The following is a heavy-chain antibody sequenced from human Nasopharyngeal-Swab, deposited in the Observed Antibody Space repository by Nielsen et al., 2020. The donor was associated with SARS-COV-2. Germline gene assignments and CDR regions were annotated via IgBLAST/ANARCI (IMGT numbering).Heavy chain of an antibody. CDR3: ARGPAAGNHSYWFDP. CDR1: GGSFSGYY. D-gene: IGHD6-13*01. Sequence: SCAVYGGSFSGYYWSWIRQPPGKGLEWIGEINHSGSTNYNPSLKNRVTISVDTSKNQFSLKLSSVTAAATAVYYCARGPAAGNHSYWFDPWDQGTLVTVSS. CDR2: INHSGST. J-gene: IGHJ5*02. V-gene: IGHV4-34*01.